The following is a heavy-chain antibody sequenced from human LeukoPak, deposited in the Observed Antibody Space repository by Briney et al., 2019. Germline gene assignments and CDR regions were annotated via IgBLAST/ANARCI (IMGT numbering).Heavy chain of an antibody. V-gene: IGHV4-59*01. D-gene: IGHD2-2*02. CDR1: VGSISSYY. Sequence: PSETLSLTCTVCVGSISSYYWSWIRQPPGKGLEWIGYIYYSGSTNYNPSLKSRVTISVDTSKNQFSLKLSSVTAADTAVYYCARGIRYCSSTSCYRRFNWFDPWGQGTLVTVS. CDR2: IYYSGST. J-gene: IGHJ5*02. CDR3: ARGIRYCSSTSCYRRFNWFDP.